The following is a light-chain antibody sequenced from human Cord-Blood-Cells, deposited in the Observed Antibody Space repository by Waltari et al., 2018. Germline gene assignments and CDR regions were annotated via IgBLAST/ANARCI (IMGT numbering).Light chain of an antibody. Sequence: QSALTQPASVSGSPGQSITISCTGTSSDVGGYHYVSWYQQHPGKAPKLIIYEVSNRPAGVSNRVAGSKAGNTASLTISGLQAEDEADYYCSSYTSSSTWVFGGGTKLTVL. V-gene: IGLV2-14*01. CDR1: SSDVGGYHY. J-gene: IGLJ3*02. CDR3: SSYTSSSTWV. CDR2: EVS.